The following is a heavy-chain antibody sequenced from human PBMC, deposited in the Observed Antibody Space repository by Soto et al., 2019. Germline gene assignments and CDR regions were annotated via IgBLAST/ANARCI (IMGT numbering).Heavy chain of an antibody. J-gene: IGHJ5*02. CDR3: ARDYFDSSDYTTNWFDP. CDR1: GGSISSGDYY. CDR2: IYHTGNA. V-gene: IGHV4-39*01. Sequence: ETLSLTCTVSGGSISSGDYYWGWIRQPPGKGLEWIGSIYHTGNAYYNPSLKSRVTIFVDTSKNQFSLKLTSVTAADTALYYCARDYFDSSDYTTNWFDPWGQGTLVTVSS. D-gene: IGHD3-22*01.